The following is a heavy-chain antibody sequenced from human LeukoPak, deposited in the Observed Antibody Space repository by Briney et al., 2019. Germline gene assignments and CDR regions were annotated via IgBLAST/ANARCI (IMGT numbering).Heavy chain of an antibody. D-gene: IGHD3-3*01. CDR3: ARHGLDFKGPILRWFDP. J-gene: IGHJ5*02. CDR2: IYPGDSDT. Sequence: GETLKISCKGSGYSFTSYWVAWVRQMPGKGLEWMGIIYPGDSDTRYSPSFQGQVTISADKSISTAYLQWSSLKASDTAMYYCARHGLDFKGPILRWFDPWGQGTLVTVSS. V-gene: IGHV5-51*01. CDR1: GYSFTSYW.